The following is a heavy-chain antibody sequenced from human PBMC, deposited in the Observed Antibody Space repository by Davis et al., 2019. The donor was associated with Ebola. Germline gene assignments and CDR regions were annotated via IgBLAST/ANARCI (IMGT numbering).Heavy chain of an antibody. D-gene: IGHD2-21*01. CDR1: GGSVSSGSYY. J-gene: IGHJ6*02. Sequence: MPSETLSLTCTVSGGSVSSGSYYWSWIRQPPGKGLVWIVYIYYSGSTNYNPSLKSRVTTSVDTSKNQFSLKLSSVTDADTAVYYCARVIANHYYYYGMDVWGQGTTVTVSS. CDR2: IYYSGST. CDR3: ARVIANHYYYYGMDV. V-gene: IGHV4-61*01.